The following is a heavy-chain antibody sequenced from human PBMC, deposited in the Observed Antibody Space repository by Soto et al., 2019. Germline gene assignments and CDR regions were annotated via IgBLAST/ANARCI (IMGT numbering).Heavy chain of an antibody. V-gene: IGHV1-69*01. CDR3: ARQFDYDTSGYYYAY. CDR1: GGTFNKNT. CDR2: IIPIFGTA. J-gene: IGHJ4*02. Sequence: QVQLVQSGAEVKKPGSSVKVSCKASGGTFNKNTISWVRQASGQGLEWMGGIIPIFGTANYAQKFQGRVTITADESTNTAYMELSRLRSEDTAVYYCARQFDYDTSGYYYAYWGQGTLVTVSS. D-gene: IGHD3-22*01.